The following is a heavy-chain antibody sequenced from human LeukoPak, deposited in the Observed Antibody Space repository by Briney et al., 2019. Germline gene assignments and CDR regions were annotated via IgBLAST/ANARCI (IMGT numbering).Heavy chain of an antibody. D-gene: IGHD3-3*01. V-gene: IGHV3-30*18. J-gene: IGHJ4*02. CDR3: AKDYYDFWSGYPKEYYFDY. CDR1: GFTFSSYG. CDR2: ISYDGSNK. Sequence: GGSLRLSCAASGFTFSSYGMHWVRQAPGKGLEWVAVISYDGSNKYYADSVKGRFTISRDNSKNTLYLQMNSLRAEDTAVYYCAKDYYDFWSGYPKEYYFDYWGQGTLVTVSS.